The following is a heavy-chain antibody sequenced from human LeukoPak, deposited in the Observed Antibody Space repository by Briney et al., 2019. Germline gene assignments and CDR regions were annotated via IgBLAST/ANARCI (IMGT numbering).Heavy chain of an antibody. CDR3: ARRRCSGGSCWVA. CDR1: GYTFTNYW. CDR2: IYPGDSDT. J-gene: IGHJ5*02. Sequence: GESLKISCKGSGYTFTNYWIGWVRQMPGKGLEWMGIIYPGDSDTRYSPSFQGQVTISADKSISTAYLQWSSLKASDTAMYYCARRRCSGGSCWVAWGQGTLVTVSS. D-gene: IGHD2-15*01. V-gene: IGHV5-51*01.